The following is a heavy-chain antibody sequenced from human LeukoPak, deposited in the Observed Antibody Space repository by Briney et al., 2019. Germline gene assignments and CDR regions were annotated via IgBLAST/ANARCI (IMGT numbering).Heavy chain of an antibody. CDR2: ISAYNGNT. J-gene: IGHJ4*02. Sequence: ASVKVSCKASGYTFTSYGISWVRQAPGQGLEWMGWISAYNGNTNYAQKLQGRVTMTTDTSTSTAYMELRSLRPDDTAVYYCAREAYLGYCSSTSCYVDYWGQGTLVTVSS. CDR1: GYTFTSYG. CDR3: AREAYLGYCSSTSCYVDY. D-gene: IGHD2-2*01. V-gene: IGHV1-18*01.